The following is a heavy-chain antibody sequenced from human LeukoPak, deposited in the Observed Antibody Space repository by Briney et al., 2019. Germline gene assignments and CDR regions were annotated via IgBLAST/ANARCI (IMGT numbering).Heavy chain of an antibody. V-gene: IGHV5-10-1*01. CDR1: GYSFTSYW. CDR2: IDPSDSYT. CDR3: ARLDYSSGWYDY. D-gene: IGHD6-19*01. J-gene: IGHJ4*02. Sequence: GESLKISCKGSGYSFTSYWISWVRQMPGKGLGWVGRIDPSDSYTNYSPSFQGHVTISADKSISTAYLQWSSLKASDTAMYYCARLDYSSGWYDYWGQGTLVTVSS.